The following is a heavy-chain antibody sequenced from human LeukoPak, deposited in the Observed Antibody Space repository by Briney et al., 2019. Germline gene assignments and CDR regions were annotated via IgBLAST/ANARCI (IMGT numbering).Heavy chain of an antibody. CDR2: IDPNSDNI. CDR1: GYTFTGCF. D-gene: IGHD3-16*01. Sequence: ASVKVSCKASGYTFTGCFIHYVRQAPGQGLEWMGWIDPNSDNIRYSETFKDRVTMTRDTSTNTAYMELSWLRSDDTAVYYCARSAYDYGYVYFDHWGQGTLVIVSS. V-gene: IGHV1-2*02. CDR3: ARSAYDYGYVYFDH. J-gene: IGHJ4*02.